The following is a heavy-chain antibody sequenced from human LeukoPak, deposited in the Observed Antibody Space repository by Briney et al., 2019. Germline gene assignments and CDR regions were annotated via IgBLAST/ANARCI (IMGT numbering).Heavy chain of an antibody. CDR1: GYTLTELS. CDR3: ATAGIDSSGYLLGY. D-gene: IGHD3-22*01. Sequence: ASVKDSCKVSGYTLTELSMHWVRQAPGKGVEWMGGFDPEDGETIYAQKFQGRVTITKDTSTDTAYMELSSLRFEDTAVYYCATAGIDSSGYLLGYWGQGTLVTVSS. J-gene: IGHJ4*02. CDR2: FDPEDGET. V-gene: IGHV1-24*01.